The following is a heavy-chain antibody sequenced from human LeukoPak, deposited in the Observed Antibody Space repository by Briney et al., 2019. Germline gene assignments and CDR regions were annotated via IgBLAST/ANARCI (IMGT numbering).Heavy chain of an antibody. CDR2: IYPGDSDT. Sequence: RGESLKISCKGSGYSFTSYWIGWVRQMPGKGLEWMGIIYPGDSDTRYSPSFQGQVTISADKSISTAYLQWSSLKASDTAMYYCARTVGYGGNPFYGADYWGQGTLVTVSS. D-gene: IGHD4-23*01. CDR3: ARTVGYGGNPFYGADY. CDR1: GYSFTSYW. V-gene: IGHV5-51*01. J-gene: IGHJ4*02.